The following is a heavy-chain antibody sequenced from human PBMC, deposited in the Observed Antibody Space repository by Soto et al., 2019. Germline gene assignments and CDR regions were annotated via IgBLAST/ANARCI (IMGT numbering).Heavy chain of an antibody. CDR1: GGTFSSYA. D-gene: IGHD3-16*01. CDR2: IIPIFGTA. J-gene: IGHJ2*01. CDR3: ARSSYVRRYFDL. Sequence: SVKVSCKASGGTFSSYAISWVRQAPGQGLEWMGGIIPIFGTANYAQKFQGGVTITADESTSTAYMELSSLRSEDTAVYYCARSSYVRRYFDLWGRGTLVTVSS. V-gene: IGHV1-69*13.